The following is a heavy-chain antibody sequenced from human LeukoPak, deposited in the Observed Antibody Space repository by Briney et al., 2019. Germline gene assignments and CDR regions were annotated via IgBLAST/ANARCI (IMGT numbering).Heavy chain of an antibody. CDR1: GFTFSNAW. CDR2: IKSKTDGGTT. Sequence: GGSLRLSCAASGFTFSNAWMSWVRQAPGKGLEWVGRIKSKTDGGTTDYAAPVKGRFTISRDDSKNTLYLQMNSLKTEDTAVYYCTTAGYDYVWGSHRYTFDYWGQGTLVTVSS. D-gene: IGHD3-16*02. J-gene: IGHJ4*02. CDR3: TTAGYDYVWGSHRYTFDY. V-gene: IGHV3-15*01.